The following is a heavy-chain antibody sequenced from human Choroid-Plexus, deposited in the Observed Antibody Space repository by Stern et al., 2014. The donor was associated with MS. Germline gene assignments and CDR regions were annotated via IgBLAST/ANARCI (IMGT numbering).Heavy chain of an antibody. CDR1: GYIFTGYY. V-gene: IGHV1-2*02. CDR2: INPNTGGT. J-gene: IGHJ6*02. D-gene: IGHD3-3*01. CDR3: ARDQRGITIFGVVTDYYYLGMDV. Sequence: VQLLESGAEVKKPGASVKVSCKTSGYIFTGYYIHSVRQAPGQGLEWMAWINPNTGGTKYAQKFQGRVTMSRDTSISTAYVELSSLTSDDTAVYYCARDQRGITIFGVVTDYYYLGMDVWGQGTTVTVSS.